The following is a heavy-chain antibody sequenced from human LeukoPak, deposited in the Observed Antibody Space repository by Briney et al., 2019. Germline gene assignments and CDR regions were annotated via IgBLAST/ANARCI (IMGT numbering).Heavy chain of an antibody. CDR2: ISYDGSNK. CDR3: VKDLPSGGGVDY. D-gene: IGHD3-10*01. CDR1: GFTFCRHA. V-gene: IGHV3-30*14. J-gene: IGHJ4*02. Sequence: GGSLRLSCAASGFTFCRHAMQWVRQAPGKGLEWVAVISYDGSNKYYADAVNGRFTRSSSNSENTLYLQVGRLRARDAAVYLCVKDLPSGGGVDYWGQGTLVTVSS.